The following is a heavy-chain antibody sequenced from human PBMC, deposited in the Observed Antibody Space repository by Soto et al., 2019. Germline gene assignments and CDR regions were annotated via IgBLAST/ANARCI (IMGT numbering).Heavy chain of an antibody. CDR1: GGSFSGYY. CDR2: INHSGST. J-gene: IGHJ4*02. D-gene: IGHD4-17*01. Sequence: PSETLSLTCAVYGGSFSGYYWSWIRQPPGKGLEWIGEINHSGSTNYNPSLKSRVTISVDTSKNQFSLKLSSVTAADTAVYYCARGGTTETAQTLPALIDYWGQGTLVTVSS. V-gene: IGHV4-34*01. CDR3: ARGGTTETAQTLPALIDY.